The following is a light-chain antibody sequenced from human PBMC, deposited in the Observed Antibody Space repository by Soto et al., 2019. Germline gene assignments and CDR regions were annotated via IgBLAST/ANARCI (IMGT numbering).Light chain of an antibody. CDR2: EIT. CDR1: RSDVGGYNY. Sequence: QSALTQPPSASGSPGQSVTISCTGTRSDVGGYNYVSWYRQHPGKAPTLMIYEITKRPSGVPDRFSGSKSGSTASLTVSGLQADDEAEYYCSSYAGSNNWVFGGGTKLTVL. J-gene: IGLJ3*02. V-gene: IGLV2-8*01. CDR3: SSYAGSNNWV.